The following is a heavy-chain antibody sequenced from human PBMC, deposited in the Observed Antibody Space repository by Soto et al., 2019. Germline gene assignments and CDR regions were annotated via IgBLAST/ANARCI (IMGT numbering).Heavy chain of an antibody. CDR2: IKSKTDGGTT. V-gene: IGHV3-15*01. CDR3: TPWEWELKYAFDI. J-gene: IGHJ3*02. Sequence: GGSLRLSCAASGFTFSNAWMSWVRQAPGKGLEWVGRIKSKTDGGTTDYAAPVKGRFTISRDDSKNTLYLQMNSLKTEDTAVYYCTPWEWELKYAFDIWGQGTMVTVSS. CDR1: GFTFSNAW. D-gene: IGHD1-26*01.